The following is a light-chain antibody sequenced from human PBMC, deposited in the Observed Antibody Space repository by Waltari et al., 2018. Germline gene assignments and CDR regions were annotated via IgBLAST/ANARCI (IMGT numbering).Light chain of an antibody. CDR3: QQYDNLRRT. CDR1: QDISNY. Sequence: DIQMTQSPSSLSASVGDRVTITCQASQDISNYLNWYQQKPGKAPKLLIYDASNLETGVPSRFSGSGSGTDFTFTISSLQPEDIATYYCQQYDNLRRTFGGGTKVEIK. V-gene: IGKV1-33*01. CDR2: DAS. J-gene: IGKJ4*01.